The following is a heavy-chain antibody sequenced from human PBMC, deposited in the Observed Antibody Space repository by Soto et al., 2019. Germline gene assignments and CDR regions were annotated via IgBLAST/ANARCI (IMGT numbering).Heavy chain of an antibody. D-gene: IGHD3-16*02. CDR1: GGSISSHY. J-gene: IGHJ4*02. Sequence: SETLSLTCTVSGGSISSHYWSWIRQTPEKGLEWIGYIYFSGSTNYNPSLTSRVTISVGTFKNQFSLKLNSVTAADTAVYYCARVDYDSVWGSYRYTVPGAFDYWGQGALVTVSS. V-gene: IGHV4-59*11. CDR3: ARVDYDSVWGSYRYTVPGAFDY. CDR2: IYFSGST.